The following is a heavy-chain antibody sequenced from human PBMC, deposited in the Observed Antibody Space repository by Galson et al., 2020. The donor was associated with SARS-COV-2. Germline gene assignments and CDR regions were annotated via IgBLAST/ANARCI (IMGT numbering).Heavy chain of an antibody. CDR1: GGSFSGYY. CDR2: INHSGST. CDR3: ARGSIRGFGVVTTRALLDP. V-gene: IGHV4-34*01. J-gene: IGHJ5*02. D-gene: IGHD3-3*01. Sequence: SETLSLTCAVYGGSFSGYYWSWIRQPPGKGLEWIGEINHSGSTNYNPSLKSRVTISVDTSKNQFSLKLSSVTAADTAVYYCARGSIRGFGVVTTRALLDPWGQGTLVTVSS.